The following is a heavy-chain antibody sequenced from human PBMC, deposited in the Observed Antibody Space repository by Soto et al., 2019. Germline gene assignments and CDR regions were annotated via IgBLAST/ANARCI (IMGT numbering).Heavy chain of an antibody. Sequence: EVQLVESGGGLVKPGGSLRLSCAASGFTFANAWMNWVRQAPGKGLEWVGRIEANTDGGTTDYPAPVRGRFIISRDDSTNMLFLQMNSLRSEDTAVYYCARDRERAGGDDHFFDYWGQGTLVTVSS. CDR3: ARDRERAGGDDHFFDY. V-gene: IGHV3-15*07. J-gene: IGHJ4*02. CDR1: GFTFANAW. CDR2: IEANTDGGTT. D-gene: IGHD2-21*02.